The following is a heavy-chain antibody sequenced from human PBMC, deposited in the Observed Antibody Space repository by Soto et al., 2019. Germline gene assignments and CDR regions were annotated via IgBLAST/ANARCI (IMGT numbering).Heavy chain of an antibody. J-gene: IGHJ4*02. CDR3: ARTEGRSTRGDY. Sequence: QVQLVQSGAEVKKPGASVRVSCKASGYSFTTYGVTWVRQAPGQGLEWMGWISTYNGDTRVAQQHQGRVTLTTDTSTNAAHMELRSLRSEDTAIYYCARTEGRSTRGDYWGQGTLVTVSS. CDR2: ISTYNGDT. CDR1: GYSFTTYG. V-gene: IGHV1-18*01. D-gene: IGHD2-8*01.